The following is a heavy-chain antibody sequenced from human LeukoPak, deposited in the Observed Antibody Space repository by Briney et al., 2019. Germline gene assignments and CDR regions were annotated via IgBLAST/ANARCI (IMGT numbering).Heavy chain of an antibody. D-gene: IGHD2-21*01. CDR2: INPNSGGT. V-gene: IGHV1-2*02. CDR3: ARDQDSLNV. Sequence: ASVKVSCKASGYTFTGYYIHWVRQAPGQGLEWMGWINPNSGGTYFAQKFQGRITMTRDTSISTAYMELSRLKSDDTAVYYCARDQDSLNVWGEGTTVTVSS. CDR1: GYTFTGYY. J-gene: IGHJ6*04.